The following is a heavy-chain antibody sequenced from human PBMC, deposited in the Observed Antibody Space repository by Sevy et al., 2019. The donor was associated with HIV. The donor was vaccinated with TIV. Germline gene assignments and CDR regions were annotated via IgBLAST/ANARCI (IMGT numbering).Heavy chain of an antibody. J-gene: IGHJ4*02. D-gene: IGHD2-8*01. CDR2: LSFGCGEI. CDR1: GFTFSKYY. CDR3: AREGCTKPHDY. V-gene: IGHV3-23*01. Sequence: GGSLRLSCAASGFTFSKYYMSWVRQPPGKGLEWVSSLSFGCGEINYADSVKGRFTISRDNSKSSVYLQMNNLRPEDTAVHYCAREGCTKPHDYWGQGTLVTVS.